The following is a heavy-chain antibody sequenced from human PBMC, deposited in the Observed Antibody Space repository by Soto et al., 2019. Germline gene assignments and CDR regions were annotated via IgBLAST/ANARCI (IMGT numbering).Heavy chain of an antibody. V-gene: IGHV1-69*13. CDR2: IIPIFGTA. CDR3: ARHTRSGGSCYSGVYYYGLEV. Sequence: GASVKASCKASGGTFSSYAISWVRQAPGQVLEWLGGIIPIFGTANYAQKFQGRVTITADESTSTAYMELSSLRSDDTAVYYCARHTRSGGSCYSGVYYYGLEVWGQGTTVAVSS. J-gene: IGHJ6*02. CDR1: GGTFSSYA. D-gene: IGHD2-15*01.